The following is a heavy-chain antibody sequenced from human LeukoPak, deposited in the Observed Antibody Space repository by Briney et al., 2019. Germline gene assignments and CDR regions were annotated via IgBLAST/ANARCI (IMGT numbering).Heavy chain of an antibody. CDR1: GYTFTGYY. D-gene: IGHD1-26*01. V-gene: IGHV1-2*04. J-gene: IGHJ6*02. CDR3: ARDMSSEWELLEGYYYYGMDV. Sequence: ASVTVSCKASGYTFTGYYMHWVRQAPGQGLEWVGWINANSGGTNYAQKFQGWGTMTRDTSISTAYMELSRLTPDDTAVYYCARDMSSEWELLEGYYYYGMDVWGQGTAVTVSS. CDR2: INANSGGT.